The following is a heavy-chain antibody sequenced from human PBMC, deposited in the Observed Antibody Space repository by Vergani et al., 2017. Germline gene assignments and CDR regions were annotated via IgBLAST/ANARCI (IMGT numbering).Heavy chain of an antibody. J-gene: IGHJ6*02. V-gene: IGHV3-30*02. CDR1: GLTFSTCG. D-gene: IGHD3-16*01. CDR2: IRFDGSNK. Sequence: QVQLVESGGGVVQPGGSLRLSCAASGLTFSTCGMHWVRQAPGKGLEWVAFIRFDGSNKYYGDSVNGRFIISRDNSKNTVDLRMNSLRTDDTAIYYCAKDRPTNTCRGAYGMDVWGQGTTVTVSS. CDR3: AKDRPTNTCRGAYGMDV.